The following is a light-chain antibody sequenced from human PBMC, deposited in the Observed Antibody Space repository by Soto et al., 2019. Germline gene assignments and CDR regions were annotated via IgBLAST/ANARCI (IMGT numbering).Light chain of an antibody. Sequence: HSALTQPASVSGSPGQSITISCTGTSSDVGGYNYVSWYQQHPGKAPKLMIYEVSNRPSGVSNRFSGSKSGNTASLTISGLQAEDEADYYCSSYTSSSIDYVFGTGTTVTVL. J-gene: IGLJ1*01. CDR1: SSDVGGYNY. CDR3: SSYTSSSIDYV. V-gene: IGLV2-14*01. CDR2: EVS.